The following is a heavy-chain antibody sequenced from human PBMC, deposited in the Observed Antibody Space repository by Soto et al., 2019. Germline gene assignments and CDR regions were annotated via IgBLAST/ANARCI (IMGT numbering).Heavy chain of an antibody. J-gene: IGHJ4*02. CDR1: GFAFNNYG. Sequence: LRLSCVVSGFAFNNYGINWVRQAPGKGLEWVSTVSKSDYTYYSDSVKGRFTISRDNAKNTVSLQMNTLRAEDTAVYYCAREDSIIIPAVSDFWGQGTLVTVSS. CDR2: VSKSDYT. D-gene: IGHD2-2*01. CDR3: AREDSIIIPAVSDF. V-gene: IGHV3-21*04.